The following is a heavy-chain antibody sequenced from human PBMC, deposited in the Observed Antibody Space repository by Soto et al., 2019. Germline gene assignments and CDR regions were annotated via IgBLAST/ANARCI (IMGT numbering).Heavy chain of an antibody. J-gene: IGHJ4*02. CDR2: IYFSGST. CDR1: GASINSGGYY. Sequence: SETLSLTCTVSGASINSGGYYWSWIRQLPGKGLEWIGYIYFSGSTYYNPSLESRVTISRDTSQNQFSLQLSSVTAADTAVYYCASGKAWEVLLAYWGQGTLVTVSS. V-gene: IGHV4-31*03. CDR3: ASGKAWEVLLAY. D-gene: IGHD1-26*01.